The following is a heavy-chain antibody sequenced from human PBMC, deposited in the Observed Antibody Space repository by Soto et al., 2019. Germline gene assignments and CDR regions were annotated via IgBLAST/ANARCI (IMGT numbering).Heavy chain of an antibody. V-gene: IGHV3-15*01. CDR3: TTVEYSSPSDAFDI. CDR2: IKSKTDGGTT. CDR1: GFTFSNAW. Sequence: GGSLRLSCAASGFTFSNAWMSWVRQAPGKGLEWVGRIKSKTDGGTTDYAAPVKGRFTISRDDSKNTLYLQMNSLKTEDTAVYYCTTVEYSSPSDAFDIWGQGTMVTVS. J-gene: IGHJ3*02. D-gene: IGHD6-6*01.